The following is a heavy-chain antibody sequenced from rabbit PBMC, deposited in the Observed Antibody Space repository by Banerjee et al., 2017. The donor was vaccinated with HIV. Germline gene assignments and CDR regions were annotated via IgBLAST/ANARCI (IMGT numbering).Heavy chain of an antibody. D-gene: IGHD1-1*01. CDR3: ARDRDSSIIKFDL. J-gene: IGHJ4*01. CDR1: GFTLSSYW. Sequence: QEQLVESGGGLVKPEGSLTLTCTASGFTLSSYWMCWVRQAPGKGLEWIGCIYTSSGRTYYTSWAKGRFTISEASSTTVTLQMTSLTAADTATYFCARDRDSSIIKFDLWGPGTLVTVS. V-gene: IGHV1S45*01. CDR2: IYTSSGRT.